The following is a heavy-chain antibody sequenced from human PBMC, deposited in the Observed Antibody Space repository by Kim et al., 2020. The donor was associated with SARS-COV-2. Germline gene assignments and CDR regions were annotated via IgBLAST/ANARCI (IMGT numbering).Heavy chain of an antibody. D-gene: IGHD5-12*01. CDR2: IIPIFGTA. V-gene: IGHV1-69*13. CDR3: ARDSRKGLATTHTFFDY. CDR1: GGTFSSYA. Sequence: SVKVSCKASGGTFSSYAISWVRQAPGQGLEWMGGIIPIFGTANYAQKFQGRVTITADESTSTAYMELSSLRSEDTAVYYCARDSRKGLATTHTFFDYWGQGTLVTVSS. J-gene: IGHJ4*02.